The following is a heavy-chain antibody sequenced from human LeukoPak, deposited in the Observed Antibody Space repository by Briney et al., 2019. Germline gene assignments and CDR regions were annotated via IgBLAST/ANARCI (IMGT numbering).Heavy chain of an antibody. D-gene: IGHD5-24*01. V-gene: IGHV4-59*08. CDR1: GGSISNQY. CDR3: ARHPFNYPFDY. J-gene: IGHJ4*02. Sequence: SETLSLTCTVSGGSISNQYWSWIRQPPGKGLEWVGFIYYTGSTHYNPSLKSRVTMSLDASKNQSSLKLTSVTAADTAVYYCARHPFNYPFDYWGQGTPATVAS. CDR2: IYYTGST.